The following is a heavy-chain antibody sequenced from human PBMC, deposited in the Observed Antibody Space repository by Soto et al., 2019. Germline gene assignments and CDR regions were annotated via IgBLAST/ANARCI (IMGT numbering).Heavy chain of an antibody. Sequence: SVKVSCKASGGTFSSYAISWVRQAPGQGLEWMGGIIPIFGTANYAQKFQGRVTITADKSTSTAYMELSSLRSEDTAVYYCASIHYYDSSGYPSGAFDIWGQGTMVTVSS. J-gene: IGHJ3*02. CDR2: IIPIFGTA. CDR3: ASIHYYDSSGYPSGAFDI. V-gene: IGHV1-69*06. CDR1: GGTFSSYA. D-gene: IGHD3-22*01.